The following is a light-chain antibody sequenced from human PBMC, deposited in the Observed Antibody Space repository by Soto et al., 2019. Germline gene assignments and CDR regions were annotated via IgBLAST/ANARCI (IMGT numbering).Light chain of an antibody. J-gene: IGKJ1*01. V-gene: IGKV1-5*01. CDR3: QQYNNSPWM. CDR1: QSISSW. CDR2: YAS. Sequence: DIQMTQSPSTLSASVGDRVTITCRASQSISSWLAWYQQKPGKDPRFLIYYASSLESGVPSRFSGSESGTEYTLLISSLQPDDFPNYYCQQYNNSPWMLGHGTKVEIK.